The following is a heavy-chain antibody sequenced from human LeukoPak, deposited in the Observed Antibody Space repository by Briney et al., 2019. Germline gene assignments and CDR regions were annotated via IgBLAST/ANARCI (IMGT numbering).Heavy chain of an antibody. D-gene: IGHD3-22*01. V-gene: IGHV1-8*01. J-gene: IGHJ4*02. CDR3: ARDLYDSSGPGPS. Sequence: ASVKVSCKASGYTFTSYDINWVRQATGQGLEWMGWMNPNSGNTGYAQKLQGRVTMTTDTSTSTAYMELRSLRSDDTAVYYCARDLYDSSGPGPSWGQGTLVTVSS. CDR1: GYTFTSYD. CDR2: MNPNSGNT.